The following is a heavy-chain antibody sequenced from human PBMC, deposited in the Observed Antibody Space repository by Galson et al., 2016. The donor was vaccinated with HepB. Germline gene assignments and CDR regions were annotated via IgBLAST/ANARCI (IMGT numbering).Heavy chain of an antibody. CDR3: ARGWELHDY. CDR2: IYPHDSDT. Sequence: SGAEVKKPGDSLKISCKVSGYWFSNYWIGWVRQMPGKGLEWMGIIYPHDSDTGYSPSFQGQVTISADKSISTTYLQWRSLKASDTAIYYCARGWELHDYWGQGTLVTVSS. D-gene: IGHD1-26*01. J-gene: IGHJ4*02. CDR1: GYWFSNYW. V-gene: IGHV5-51*01.